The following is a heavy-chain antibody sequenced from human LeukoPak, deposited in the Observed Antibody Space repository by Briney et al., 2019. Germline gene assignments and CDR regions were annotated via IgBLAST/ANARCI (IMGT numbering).Heavy chain of an antibody. CDR2: INHSGST. CDR3: ADDSSGYYYS. CDR1: GGSFSGYY. V-gene: IGHV4-34*01. D-gene: IGHD3-22*01. J-gene: IGHJ4*02. Sequence: PSETLSLTCAVYGGSFSGYYWSWIRQPPGKGLEWIGEINHSGSTNYNPSLKSRVTISVDTSKNQSSLKLSSVTAADTAVYYCADDSSGYYYSWGQGTLVTVSS.